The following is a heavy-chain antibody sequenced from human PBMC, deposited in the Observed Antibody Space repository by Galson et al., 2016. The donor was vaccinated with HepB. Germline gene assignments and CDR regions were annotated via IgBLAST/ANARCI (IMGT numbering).Heavy chain of an antibody. V-gene: IGHV3-23*01. CDR1: GFIFSHYA. J-gene: IGHJ4*02. D-gene: IGHD1/OR15-1a*01. Sequence: SLRLSCAASGFIFSHYAMSWARQAPGKGLEWVSGISGSGGSTYFADSVRGRFTISRDNSKNTLYVQMNSLRVDDTPVYYCAKGTTLQVHFGYFDHWGQGTLVTVSS. CDR3: AKGTTLQVHFGYFDH. CDR2: ISGSGGST.